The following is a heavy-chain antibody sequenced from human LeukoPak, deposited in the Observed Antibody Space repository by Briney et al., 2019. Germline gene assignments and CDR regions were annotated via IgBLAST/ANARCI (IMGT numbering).Heavy chain of an antibody. CDR3: ARPGGIMEDY. V-gene: IGHV4-39*01. CDR1: GGSISSSSYY. Sequence: SETLSLTCTVSGGSISSSSYYWGWIRQPPGKGLEWIGSIYYSGSTYYNPSLKSRVTISVDTSKNQFSLKLSSVTAADTAVYSCARPGGIMEDYWGQGTLVTVSS. D-gene: IGHD1-26*01. J-gene: IGHJ4*02. CDR2: IYYSGST.